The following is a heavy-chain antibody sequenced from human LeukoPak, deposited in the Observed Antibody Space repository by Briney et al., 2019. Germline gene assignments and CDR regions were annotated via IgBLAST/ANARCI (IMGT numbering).Heavy chain of an antibody. J-gene: IGHJ4*02. CDR3: ARDKCTSVMCYGYFDY. CDR2: INPNTGVT. V-gene: IGHV1-2*02. Sequence: ASAKVSCKASGYLFTAYYMHWVRQAPGQGLEWMGRINPNTGVTNYAQKFQGRVTMTRDTSISTAYMELSILRSDDPAVYYCARDKCTSVMCYGYFDYWGQGTLVTVSS. D-gene: IGHD2-8*02. CDR1: GYLFTAYY.